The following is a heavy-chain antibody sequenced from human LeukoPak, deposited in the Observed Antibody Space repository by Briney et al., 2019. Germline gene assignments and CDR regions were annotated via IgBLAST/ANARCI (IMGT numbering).Heavy chain of an antibody. Sequence: GGSLRLSCAASGFAFSSYNMNWVRQAPGKGLEWISYIGSSGSPTHYTDSVGGRFTISRDNAKNSLYLQMNSLRDEDTAVYFCARRPYSDTSGRLSDVWGQGTTVTVSS. CDR2: IGSSGSPT. J-gene: IGHJ6*02. V-gene: IGHV3-48*02. CDR1: GFAFSSYN. CDR3: ARRPYSDTSGRLSDV. D-gene: IGHD3-22*01.